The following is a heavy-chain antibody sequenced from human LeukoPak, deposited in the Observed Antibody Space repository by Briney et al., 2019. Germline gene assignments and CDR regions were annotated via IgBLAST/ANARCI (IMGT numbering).Heavy chain of an antibody. CDR2: IYHSGST. J-gene: IGHJ4*02. CDR1: GYPISSGYY. Sequence: SETLSLTCAVSGYPISSGYYWGWIRQPPGKGLEWIGSIYHSGSTYYNPSLKSRVTISVDTSKNQFSLKLSSVTAADTAVYYCASSHQLLALGDYWGQGTLVTVSS. D-gene: IGHD2-2*01. V-gene: IGHV4-38-2*01. CDR3: ASSHQLLALGDY.